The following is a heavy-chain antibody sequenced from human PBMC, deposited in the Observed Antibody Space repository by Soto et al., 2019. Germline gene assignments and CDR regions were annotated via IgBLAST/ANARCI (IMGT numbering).Heavy chain of an antibody. D-gene: IGHD2-21*02. CDR1: GYTFTSYA. CDR2: INAGNGNT. CDR3: ARECTYCGGDCLSWFDP. Sequence: GASVKVSCKASGYTFTSYAMHWVRQAPGQRFEWMGWINAGNGNTKYSQKFQGRVTITRDTSASTAYMELSSLRSEDTAVYYCARECTYCGGDCLSWFDPWGQGTLVTVSS. J-gene: IGHJ5*02. V-gene: IGHV1-3*01.